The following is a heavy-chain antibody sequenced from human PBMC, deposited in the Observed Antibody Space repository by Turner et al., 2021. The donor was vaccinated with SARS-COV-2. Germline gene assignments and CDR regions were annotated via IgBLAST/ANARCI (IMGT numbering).Heavy chain of an antibody. D-gene: IGHD2-2*01. CDR2: LNPNSGGT. J-gene: IGHJ4*02. Sequence: QVQLMHSGADLKTPGSTVKASVKTSGYTFIDYYVHWVRQAPGQGLEWMGRLNPNSGGTDYAPQFQGRVTMTRDTYISTAYMELSRLSADDTAVYYWAVLESSVLVVVDYWGQGTLVTVSS. V-gene: IGHV1-2*06. CDR3: AVLESSVLVVVDY. CDR1: GYTFIDYY.